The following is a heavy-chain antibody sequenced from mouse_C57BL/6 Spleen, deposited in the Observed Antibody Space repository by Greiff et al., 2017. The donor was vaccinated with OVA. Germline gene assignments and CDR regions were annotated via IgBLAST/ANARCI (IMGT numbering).Heavy chain of an antibody. V-gene: IGHV1-61*01. CDR2: IYPSDSET. CDR3: ARGGYDGAY. D-gene: IGHD2-2*01. Sequence: QVQLQQPGAELVRPGSSVKLSCKASGYTFTSYWMDWVKQRPGQGLEWIGNIYPSDSETHYNQKFKDKATLTVDKSSSTAYMQLSSLTSEDSAVYYCARGGYDGAYWGQGTTLTVSA. CDR1: GYTFTSYW. J-gene: IGHJ2*01.